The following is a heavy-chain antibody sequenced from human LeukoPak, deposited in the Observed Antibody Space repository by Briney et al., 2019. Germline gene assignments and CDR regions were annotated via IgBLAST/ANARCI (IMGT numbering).Heavy chain of an antibody. D-gene: IGHD3-10*01. Sequence: SETLSLTCTVSGGSINSSSYYWAWIRQPPGKGPEWIGSIYYSDSSSYYNPSLKSRVTISVDTSKIQFSLKLSSVTAADTAVYYCARRAREFGWVFDYWGQGTLVTVSS. V-gene: IGHV4-39*01. J-gene: IGHJ4*02. CDR1: GGSINSSSYY. CDR3: ARRAREFGWVFDY. CDR2: IYYSDSSS.